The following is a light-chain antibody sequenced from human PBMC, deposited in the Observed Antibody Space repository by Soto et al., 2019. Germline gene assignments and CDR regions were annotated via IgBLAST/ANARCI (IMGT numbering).Light chain of an antibody. J-gene: IGKJ5*01. Sequence: EIVMTQSPATLSVSPGERATLSCRASQNLGTLYLAWFQQKSGQAPRLLIYSASRRATGIPDRFTGSGSGTEFILTISSVESEDFAIYYCQQHNDWPTFGQGTRLEI. CDR2: SAS. CDR3: QQHNDWPT. CDR1: QNLGTLY. V-gene: IGKV3D-15*01.